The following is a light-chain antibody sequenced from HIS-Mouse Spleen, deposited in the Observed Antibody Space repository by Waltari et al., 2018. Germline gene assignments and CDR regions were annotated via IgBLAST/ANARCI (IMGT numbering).Light chain of an antibody. CDR3: SSYTSSSTPL. Sequence: QSALTQPASVSGSPGQSITISCTATSSDVGGYHYVSWYQQHPGKAPKLMIYEVSNRPSGVSNRFSGSKSGNTASLTISGLQAEDEADYYCSSYTSSSTPLFGGGTKLTVL. J-gene: IGLJ2*01. CDR2: EVS. CDR1: SSDVGGYHY. V-gene: IGLV2-14*01.